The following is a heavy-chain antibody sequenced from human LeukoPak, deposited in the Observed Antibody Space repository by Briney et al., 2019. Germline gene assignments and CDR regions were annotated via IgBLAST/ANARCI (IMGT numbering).Heavy chain of an antibody. CDR2: INPSGGST. CDR1: GYTFTSYY. Sequence: ASVKVSCKASGYTFTSYYMHWVRQAPGQGLEWMGIINPSGGSTSYAQKFQGRVTISVDTSKNQFSLKLSSVTAADTAVYYCARADGIVGATVWFDPWGQGTLVTVSS. D-gene: IGHD1-26*01. J-gene: IGHJ5*02. V-gene: IGHV1-46*01. CDR3: ARADGIVGATVWFDP.